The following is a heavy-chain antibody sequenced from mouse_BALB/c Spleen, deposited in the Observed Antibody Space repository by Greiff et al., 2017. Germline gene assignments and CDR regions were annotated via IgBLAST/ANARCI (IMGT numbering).Heavy chain of an antibody. CDR3: ARWSYGSSRGYYAMDY. V-gene: IGHV3-2*02. D-gene: IGHD1-1*01. J-gene: IGHJ4*01. CDR2: ISYSGST. Sequence: EVMLVESGPGLVKPSQSLSLTCPVTGYSITSDYAWNWIRQFPGNKLEWMGYISYSGSTSYNPSLKSRTSITRDTSKNQFFLQLNSVTTEDTATYYCARWSYGSSRGYYAMDYWGQGTSVTVSS. CDR1: GYSITSDYA.